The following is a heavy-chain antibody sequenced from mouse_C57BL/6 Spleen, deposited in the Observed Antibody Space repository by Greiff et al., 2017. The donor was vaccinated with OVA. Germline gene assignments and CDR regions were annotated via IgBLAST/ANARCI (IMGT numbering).Heavy chain of an antibody. Sequence: VQLQQPGAELVKPGASVKMSCKASGYTFTDYSITWVKQRPGQGLEWIGDIYPGSGSTNYNEKFKSKATLTVDTSSSTAYMQLSSLTSEDSAVCYCARYYYDYGASFAYWGQGTLVTVSA. J-gene: IGHJ3*01. CDR1: GYTFTDYS. CDR3: ARYYYDYGASFAY. CDR2: IYPGSGST. V-gene: IGHV1-55*01. D-gene: IGHD2-4*01.